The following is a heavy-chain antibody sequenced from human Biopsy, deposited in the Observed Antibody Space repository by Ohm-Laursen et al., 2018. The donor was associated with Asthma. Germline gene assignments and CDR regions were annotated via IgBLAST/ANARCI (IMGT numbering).Heavy chain of an antibody. CDR1: GYTFINYA. CDR3: ARAVDYSHYYGIDV. CDR2: INAGNGNT. D-gene: IGHD3-10*01. J-gene: IGHJ6*02. Sequence: SVKVSCKTSGYTFINYAIHWVRQAPGQRLEWMGWINAGNGNTKYAQKLQDRVTMITDTSTSTAYMELRSPRSDDTAVYFCARAVDYSHYYGIDVWGQGTTVTVS. V-gene: IGHV1-3*01.